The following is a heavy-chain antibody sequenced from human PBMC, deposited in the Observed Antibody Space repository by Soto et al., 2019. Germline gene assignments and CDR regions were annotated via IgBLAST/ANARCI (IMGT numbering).Heavy chain of an antibody. CDR2: INAGNGNT. J-gene: IGHJ4*02. CDR1: GYTFTSYA. CDR3: ARGRVATIYRTLFDY. Sequence: ASVKVSCKASGYTFTSYAMHWVRQAPGQRLEWMGWINAGNGNTKYSQKFQGRVTITRDTSASTAYMELSSLRSEDTAVYYCARGRVATIYRTLFDYWGQGTLVTVSS. D-gene: IGHD5-12*01. V-gene: IGHV1-3*01.